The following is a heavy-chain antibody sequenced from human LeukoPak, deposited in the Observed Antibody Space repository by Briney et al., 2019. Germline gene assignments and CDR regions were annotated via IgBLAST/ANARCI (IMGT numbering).Heavy chain of an antibody. D-gene: IGHD4-17*01. J-gene: IGHJ4*02. CDR2: ISSSSSYI. CDR3: ANYGDYAVDY. Sequence: PGGSLRLSCAASGFTFSSYSMNWVHQAPGKGLEWVSSISSSSSYIYYADSVKGRFTISRDNAKNSLYLQMNSLRAEDTAVYYCANYGDYAVDYWGQGTLVTVSS. V-gene: IGHV3-21*01. CDR1: GFTFSSYS.